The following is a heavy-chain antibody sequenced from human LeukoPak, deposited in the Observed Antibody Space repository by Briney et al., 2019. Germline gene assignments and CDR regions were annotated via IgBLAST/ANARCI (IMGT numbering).Heavy chain of an antibody. CDR2: INPNSGGT. CDR3: ARYHRGYSYGLDAFDI. D-gene: IGHD5-18*01. CDR1: GYTFTSYG. Sequence: ASVKVSCKASGYTFTSYGISWVRQAPGRGLEWMGWINPNSGGTNYAQKFQGWVTMTRDTSISTAYMELSRLRSDDTAVYYCARYHRGYSYGLDAFDIWGQGTMVTVSS. J-gene: IGHJ3*02. V-gene: IGHV1-2*04.